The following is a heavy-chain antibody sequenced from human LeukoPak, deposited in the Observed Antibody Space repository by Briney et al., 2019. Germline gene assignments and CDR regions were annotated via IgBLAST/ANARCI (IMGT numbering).Heavy chain of an antibody. CDR2: ISWNSGSI. J-gene: IGHJ4*02. CDR3: AKAATPYYDSSGYYKY. V-gene: IGHV3-9*01. CDR1: GFTFDDYA. Sequence: GRSLRLSCAASGFTFDDYAMHWVRQAPGKGLEWVSGISWNSGSIGYADSVKGRFTISRDNAKNSLYLQMNSLRAEDTALYYCAKAATPYYDSSGYYKYWGPGTLVTVSS. D-gene: IGHD3-22*01.